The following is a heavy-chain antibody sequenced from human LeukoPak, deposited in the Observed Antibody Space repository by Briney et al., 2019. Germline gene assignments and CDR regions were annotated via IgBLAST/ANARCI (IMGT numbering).Heavy chain of an antibody. J-gene: IGHJ4*02. D-gene: IGHD5-18*01. CDR1: GFTFSSYS. V-gene: IGHV3-48*04. Sequence: GGSLRLSCAASGFTFSSYSMNWVRQAPGKGLEWVSYISSSSSTIYYADSVKGRFIISRDNAKNSLYLQMNSLRAEDTAVYYCARGEPDTAMVNFDYWGQGTLVTVSS. CDR3: ARGEPDTAMVNFDY. CDR2: ISSSSSTI.